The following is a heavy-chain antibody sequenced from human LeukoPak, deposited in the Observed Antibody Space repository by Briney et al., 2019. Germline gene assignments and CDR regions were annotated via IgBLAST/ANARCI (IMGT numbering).Heavy chain of an antibody. V-gene: IGHV3-53*01. CDR3: ATHVWFDP. Sequence: GGSLRLSCAVSGYTVSSHYMSWVRQAPGKGLEWVSVIYSGGNTYYADSVKGRFTISRDNSKNTLYLQMNSLRAEDTAVYYCATHVWFDPWGQRTLVTVSS. J-gene: IGHJ5*02. CDR2: IYSGGNT. CDR1: GYTVSSHY.